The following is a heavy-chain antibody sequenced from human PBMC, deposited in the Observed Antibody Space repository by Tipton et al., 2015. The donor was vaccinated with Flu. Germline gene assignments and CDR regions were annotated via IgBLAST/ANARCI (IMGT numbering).Heavy chain of an antibody. Sequence: LSLTCTVSGGSISSSSYYWVWIRQPLGKGLEWIGSIYYSGSTYYNPSLKSRVTISVDTSKNQFSLKLSSVTAADTAVYYCASIIAVAGTSRFDYWGQGTLVTVSS. V-gene: IGHV4-39*01. CDR3: ASIIAVAGTSRFDY. CDR2: IYYSGST. J-gene: IGHJ4*02. D-gene: IGHD6-19*01. CDR1: GGSISSSSYY.